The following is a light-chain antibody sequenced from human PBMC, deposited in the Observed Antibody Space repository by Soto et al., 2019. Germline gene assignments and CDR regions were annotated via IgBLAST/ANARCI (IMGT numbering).Light chain of an antibody. CDR2: EVS. Sequence: QSVLTQPASVSGSPGQSITISCTGTSSDIGAYNYVSWYQLHPGKAPKLMIYEVSYRTSGLSNRFSGSKSGSTASLTISGLQAEDEADYFCSSYSGSSPLYVFGTGTKVTVL. V-gene: IGLV2-14*01. CDR3: SSYSGSSPLYV. CDR1: SSDIGAYNY. J-gene: IGLJ1*01.